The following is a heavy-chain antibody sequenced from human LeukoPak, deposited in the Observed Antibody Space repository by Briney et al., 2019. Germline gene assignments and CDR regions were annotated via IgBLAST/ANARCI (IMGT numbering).Heavy chain of an antibody. CDR2: IIPIFGTP. J-gene: IGHJ3*02. V-gene: IGHV1-69*01. D-gene: IGHD3-22*01. Sequence: SVKVSCKASGGTFSSYAINWVRQAPGQGLEWMGGIIPIFGTPNYAQKFQGRVTITADESTSTAYMELSSLRSEDTAVYYCARILYYYDSSGYYPGAFDIWGQGTMVTVSS. CDR1: GGTFSSYA. CDR3: ARILYYYDSSGYYPGAFDI.